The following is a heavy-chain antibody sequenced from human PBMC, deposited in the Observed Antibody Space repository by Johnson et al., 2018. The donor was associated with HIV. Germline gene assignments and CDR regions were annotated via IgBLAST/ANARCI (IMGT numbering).Heavy chain of an antibody. CDR3: STAGSKGAFDS. D-gene: IGHD3-10*01. CDR2: VKRKSDGGNT. CDR1: GFTFSNAW. Sequence: VQLVESGGGLVEPGGSLRLSCEASGFTFSNAWMGWVRKAPGKGLEWVGRVKRKSDGGNTDYAAPVKGRFTITRDDSKNTLYLQMNSRKTQDTAVYYCSTAGSKGAFDSWGQGTMVTVSS. J-gene: IGHJ3*02. V-gene: IGHV3-15*01.